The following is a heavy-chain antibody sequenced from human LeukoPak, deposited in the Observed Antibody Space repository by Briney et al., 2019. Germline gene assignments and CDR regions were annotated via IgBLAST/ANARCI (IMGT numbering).Heavy chain of an antibody. Sequence: GGSLRLSCAASGFTSSSYEMNWVRQAPGKGLEWVSYISSSGSTIYYADSVKGRFTISRDNAKNSLYLQMNSLRAEDTAVYYCARDSPDYYGMDDWGQGTTVTVSS. CDR2: ISSSGSTI. CDR3: ARDSPDYYGMDD. V-gene: IGHV3-48*03. CDR1: GFTSSSYE. J-gene: IGHJ6*02.